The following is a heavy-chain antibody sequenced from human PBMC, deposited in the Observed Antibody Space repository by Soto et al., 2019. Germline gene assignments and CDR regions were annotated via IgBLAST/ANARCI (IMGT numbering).Heavy chain of an antibody. CDR3: ARGPIAAAGRGFDY. CDR2: IYYSGST. V-gene: IGHV4-31*03. D-gene: IGHD6-13*01. J-gene: IGHJ4*02. CDR1: GGSISSGGYY. Sequence: QVQLQESGPGLVKPSQTLSPTCTVSGGSISSGGYYWSWIRRHPGKGLEWIGYIYYSGSTYYNPSLKSRVTISVDTSKNQFSLKLSSVTAADTAVYYCARGPIAAAGRGFDYWGQGTLVTVSS.